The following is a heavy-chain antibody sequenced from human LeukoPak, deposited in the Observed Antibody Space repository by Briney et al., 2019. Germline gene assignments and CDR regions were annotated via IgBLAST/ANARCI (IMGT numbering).Heavy chain of an antibody. V-gene: IGHV1-18*01. CDR1: GYTFTSYG. CDR2: ISAYNGNT. CDR3: ARSPGDSSSWYWDPNFDY. D-gene: IGHD6-13*01. J-gene: IGHJ4*02. Sequence: ASVKVSCKASGYTFTSYGISWVRQAPGQGLKWMGWISAYNGNTNYAQKLQGRVTMTTDTSTSTAYMELGSLRSDDTAVYYCARSPGDSSSWYWDPNFDYWGQGTLVTVSS.